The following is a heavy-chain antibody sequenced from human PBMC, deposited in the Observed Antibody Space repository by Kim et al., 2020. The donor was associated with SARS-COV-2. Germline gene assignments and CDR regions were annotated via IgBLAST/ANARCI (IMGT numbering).Heavy chain of an antibody. D-gene: IGHD4-4*01. Sequence: GESLKISCKGSGYSFTSYWNGWVRQMPGKGLEWVGIINPGDSDTRYSPSFQGQVTISADKSISTDYLQWSRLKASDTAMYYCARRGVYSNVIDYWGQGTLVTVSS. CDR2: INPGDSDT. CDR3: ARRGVYSNVIDY. CDR1: GYSFTSYW. V-gene: IGHV5-51*01. J-gene: IGHJ4*02.